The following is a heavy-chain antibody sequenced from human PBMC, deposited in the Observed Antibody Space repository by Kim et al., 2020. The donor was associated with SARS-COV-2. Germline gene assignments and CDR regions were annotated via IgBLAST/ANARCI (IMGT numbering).Heavy chain of an antibody. V-gene: IGHV4-59*01. D-gene: IGHD6-19*01. Sequence: SETLSLTCTVSGGSISSYYWSWIRQPPGKGLEWIGYIYYSGSTNYNPSLKSRVTISVDTSKNQFSLKLSSVTAADTAVYYCARVPLVSVAGTFNYFDYWGQGTLVTVSS. J-gene: IGHJ4*02. CDR1: GGSISSYY. CDR3: ARVPLVSVAGTFNYFDY. CDR2: IYYSGST.